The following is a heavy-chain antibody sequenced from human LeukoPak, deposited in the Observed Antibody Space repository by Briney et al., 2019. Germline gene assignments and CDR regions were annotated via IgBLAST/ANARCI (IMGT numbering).Heavy chain of an antibody. CDR3: AKEGAFWSGYYKDY. CDR2: ISGSGGST. V-gene: IGHV3-23*01. Sequence: PGGSLRLSCAASGFTFSSYAMNWVRQAPGKGLEWVSAISGSGGSTYYADSVKGRFTISRDNSKNTLYLQMNSLRAEDTAVYYCAKEGAFWSGYYKDYWGQGTLVTASS. D-gene: IGHD3-3*01. CDR1: GFTFSSYA. J-gene: IGHJ4*02.